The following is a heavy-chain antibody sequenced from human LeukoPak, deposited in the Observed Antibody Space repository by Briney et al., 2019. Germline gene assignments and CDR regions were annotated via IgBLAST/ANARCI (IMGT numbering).Heavy chain of an antibody. J-gene: IGHJ6*04. CDR1: GFTFSSYE. CDR2: ISSSGSTI. V-gene: IGHV3-48*03. CDR3: AELAITMIGGV. Sequence: GGSLRLSCAASGFTFSSYEMNWVRQAPGKGLEWVSYISSSGSTIYYADSVKGRFTISRDNAKNSLYLQMNSLRAEDMAVYYCAELAITMIGGVWGKGTTVTISS. D-gene: IGHD3-10*02.